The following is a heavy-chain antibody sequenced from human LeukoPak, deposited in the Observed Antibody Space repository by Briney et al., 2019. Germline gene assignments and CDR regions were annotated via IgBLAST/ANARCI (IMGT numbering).Heavy chain of an antibody. Sequence: GGSLRLSCAASGFTFSSYSMNWVRQAPGKGLEWVSSISSGSSYIYYADSVKGRFTISRDNAKNSLYLQMNSLRAEDTAVYYCARGHVETNAFDIWGQGTMVTVSS. CDR2: ISSGSSYI. D-gene: IGHD5-24*01. CDR1: GFTFSSYS. CDR3: ARGHVETNAFDI. V-gene: IGHV3-21*01. J-gene: IGHJ3*02.